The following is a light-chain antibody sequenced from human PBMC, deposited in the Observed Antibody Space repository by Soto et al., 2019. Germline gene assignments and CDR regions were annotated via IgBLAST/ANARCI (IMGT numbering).Light chain of an antibody. CDR1: QSISSN. J-gene: IGKJ1*01. Sequence: EIVMTQSPATLSVSPGERATLSCRASQSISSNLAWYQQKPGRAPRLFIYGAFTRATGIPTRFSGTGSGTEFTLTISSLPSEDFALYYCQQYNDWPLTLRQGTKVDTK. CDR2: GAF. CDR3: QQYNDWPLT. V-gene: IGKV3-15*01.